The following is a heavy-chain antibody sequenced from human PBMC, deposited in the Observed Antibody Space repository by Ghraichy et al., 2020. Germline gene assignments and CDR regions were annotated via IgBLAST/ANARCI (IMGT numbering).Heavy chain of an antibody. CDR3: ARGGRSSALLRFEA. D-gene: IGHD3-10*01. CDR1: GGSISSYY. V-gene: IGHV4-59*01. Sequence: SETLSLTCTVSGGSISSYYWSWIRQHPGKGLECIGYIYYSGSTNYNPSLNSRVTISVDTSTNQFSLKLNSVTAADTAVYYCARGGRSSALLRFEAWGQGTLVTVSS. J-gene: IGHJ5*02. CDR2: IYYSGST.